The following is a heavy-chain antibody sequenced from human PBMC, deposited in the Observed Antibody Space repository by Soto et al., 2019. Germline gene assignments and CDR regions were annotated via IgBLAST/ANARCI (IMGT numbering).Heavy chain of an antibody. D-gene: IGHD2-15*01. V-gene: IGHV3-64*04. CDR1: GFTFSSYA. CDR2: ISSNGGTT. Sequence: GGSLRLSCSASGFTFSSYAMHWVRQAPGKGLEYVSAISSNGGTTYYADSVKGRFTISRDNSKNTLFLQMNSLRAEDTAVYYWATAKLLLPWLFDYWGQGTLVTVSS. J-gene: IGHJ4*02. CDR3: ATAKLLLPWLFDY.